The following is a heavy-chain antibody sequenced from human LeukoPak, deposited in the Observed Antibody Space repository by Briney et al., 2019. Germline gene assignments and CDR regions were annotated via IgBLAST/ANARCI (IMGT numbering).Heavy chain of an antibody. CDR2: IYYSGST. J-gene: IGHJ5*02. CDR3: ARVASSSSPLT. CDR1: GGSIISGSKY. Sequence: SETLSLTCTVSGGSIISGSKYWSWIRQHPGKGLEWIGYIYYSGSTYYNPSLKSRVTISVDTSKNQFSLKLSSVTAADTAVYYCARVASSSSPLTWGQGTLVIVSS. D-gene: IGHD6-13*01. V-gene: IGHV4-31*03.